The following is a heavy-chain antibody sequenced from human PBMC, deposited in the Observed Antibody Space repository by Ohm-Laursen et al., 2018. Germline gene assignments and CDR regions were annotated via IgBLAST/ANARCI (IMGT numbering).Heavy chain of an antibody. CDR2: ISGSGLNT. J-gene: IGHJ1*01. V-gene: IGHV3-23*01. CDR1: GFTFSDYY. CDR3: AQTWAEVGPRGEYFQH. Sequence: SLRLSCAAPGFTFSDYYMSWIRQAPGKGLEFVSAISGSGLNTYYADSVKGRYTISRDNSKNTHYLQMNSLSAEDTAVYYCAQTWAEVGPRGEYFQHWGQGTLVTVSS. D-gene: IGHD3/OR15-3a*01.